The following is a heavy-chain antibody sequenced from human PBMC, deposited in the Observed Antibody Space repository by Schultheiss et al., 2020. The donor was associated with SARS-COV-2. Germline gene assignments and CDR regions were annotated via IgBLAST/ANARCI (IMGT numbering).Heavy chain of an antibody. D-gene: IGHD1-26*01. CDR1: GGSVSSGSYY. J-gene: IGHJ4*02. Sequence: SETLSLTCTVSGGSVSSGSYYWGWIRQPPGKGLEWIGSIYYSGSTYYNPSLKSRVTISVDTSKNQFSLKLSSVTAADTAVYYCARLHGGSYSFDYWGQGTLVTVSS. V-gene: IGHV4-39*01. CDR2: IYYSGST. CDR3: ARLHGGSYSFDY.